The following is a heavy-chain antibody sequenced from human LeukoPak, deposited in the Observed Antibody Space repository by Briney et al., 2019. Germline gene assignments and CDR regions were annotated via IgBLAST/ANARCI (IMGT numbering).Heavy chain of an antibody. J-gene: IGHJ4*02. CDR2: ISYSGST. CDR1: GDSISSYY. V-gene: IGHV4-59*01. CDR3: ARALAPYGDYAFDY. D-gene: IGHD4-17*01. Sequence: SETLSLTCTVSGDSISSYYWTWIRQPPGKGLEWIGHISYSGSTNYNPSLKSRVTISVDTSKSQFSLKLSSVTAADTAVYYCARALAPYGDYAFDYWGQGTLVTVSS.